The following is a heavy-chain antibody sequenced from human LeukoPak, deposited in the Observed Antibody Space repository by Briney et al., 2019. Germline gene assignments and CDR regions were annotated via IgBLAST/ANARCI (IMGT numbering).Heavy chain of an antibody. CDR2: IYPGDSDT. J-gene: IGHJ4*02. V-gene: IGHV5-51*01. D-gene: IGHD3-22*01. CDR3: ARALYDSSGYYEPRGARYFDY. CDR1: GYSFTSYW. Sequence: GESLKISCKGSGYSFTSYWIGWVRQMPGKGLEWMGIIYPGDSDTRYSSSFQGQVTISADKSISTAYLQWSSLKASDTAMYYCARALYDSSGYYEPRGARYFDYWGQGTLVTVSS.